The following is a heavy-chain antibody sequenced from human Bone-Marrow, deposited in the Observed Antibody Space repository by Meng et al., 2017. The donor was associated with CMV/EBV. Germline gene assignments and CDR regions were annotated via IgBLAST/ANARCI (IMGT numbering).Heavy chain of an antibody. CDR3: ARGRHIAARPFYY. V-gene: IGHV4-34*01. CDR2: INHSGST. Sequence: QVRLQQWGEGLLKPSETRSLTCAVYGGSFSGSYWSWIRQPPGKGLEWIGEINHSGSTNYNPSLKSRVTISVDTSKNQFSLKLSSVTAADTAVYYCARGRHIAARPFYYWGQGTLVTVSS. CDR1: GGSFSGSY. D-gene: IGHD6-6*01. J-gene: IGHJ4*02.